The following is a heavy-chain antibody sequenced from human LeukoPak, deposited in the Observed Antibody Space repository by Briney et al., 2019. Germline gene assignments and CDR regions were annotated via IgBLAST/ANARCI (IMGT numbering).Heavy chain of an antibody. V-gene: IGHV3-9*01. CDR3: AKVKTKAVAASGAFDI. CDR2: ISWNSGSI. D-gene: IGHD6-19*01. Sequence: GGSLRLSCAASGFTFDDYAMPWVRHAPGKGLEWVSGISWNSGSIGYADSVKGRFTISRDNAKNSLYLQMNSLRAEDTALYHCAKVKTKAVAASGAFDIWGQGTMVTVSS. CDR1: GFTFDDYA. J-gene: IGHJ3*02.